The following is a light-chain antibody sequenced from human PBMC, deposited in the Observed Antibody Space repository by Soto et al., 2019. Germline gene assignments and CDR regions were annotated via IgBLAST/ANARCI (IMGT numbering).Light chain of an antibody. J-gene: IGLJ1*01. V-gene: IGLV2-14*01. CDR2: GVT. CDR3: GSITRSSTSV. CDR1: SSDVGGFEY. Sequence: QSALSQPASVSGTPGQSITVSCTGTSSDVGGFEYVSWYQHQPVKAPKLIIYGVTKRPSGVSNRFSGFKSGHTDSLTISGIQAEDEGDYYCGSITRSSTSVFGTGTKVTVL.